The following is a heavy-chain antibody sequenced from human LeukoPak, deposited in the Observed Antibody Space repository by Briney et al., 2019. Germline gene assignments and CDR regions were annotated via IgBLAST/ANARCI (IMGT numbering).Heavy chain of an antibody. CDR1: GFTFSSYA. V-gene: IGHV3-30*18. J-gene: IGHJ4*02. Sequence: GGSLRLSCAASGFTFSSYAMHWVRRAPGKGLEWVALISYDGSNEYYADSVKGRFTISRDNSKNTLYLQMNSLRAEDTAVYYCAKVRVVFNWNYAYYFDYWGQGTLVTVSS. CDR3: AKVRVVFNWNYAYYFDY. CDR2: ISYDGSNE. D-gene: IGHD1-7*01.